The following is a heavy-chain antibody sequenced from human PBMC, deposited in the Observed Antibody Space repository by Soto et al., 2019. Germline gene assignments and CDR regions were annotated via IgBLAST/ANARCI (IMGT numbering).Heavy chain of an antibody. CDR1: GYTFSTYA. V-gene: IGHV1-3*01. D-gene: IGHD1-1*01. J-gene: IGHJ6*02. Sequence: ASVKVSCKASGYTFSTYALHWVRQAPGQGLEWMGWINGGNGHTRYSQKFKDRVTISGDTPASTAYMELSGLRSEDTAVYYCARGKGMEENYYYYGMDVWGQGTTVTVSS. CDR2: INGGNGHT. CDR3: ARGKGMEENYYYYGMDV.